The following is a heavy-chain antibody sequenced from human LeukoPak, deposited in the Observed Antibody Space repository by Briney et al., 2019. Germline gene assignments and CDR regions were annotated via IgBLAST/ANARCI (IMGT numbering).Heavy chain of an antibody. D-gene: IGHD5-12*01. Sequence: ASVKVSCKVSGYTLTELSMHWVRQAPGKELEWMGGFDPGAGKTIYAQKLQGRVTMIEDTSTDTAYMELRSPKSDDTAVYYCARDHLDSGYDYDYWGQGTLVTVSS. V-gene: IGHV1-24*01. CDR3: ARDHLDSGYDYDY. J-gene: IGHJ4*02. CDR2: FDPGAGKT. CDR1: GYTLTELS.